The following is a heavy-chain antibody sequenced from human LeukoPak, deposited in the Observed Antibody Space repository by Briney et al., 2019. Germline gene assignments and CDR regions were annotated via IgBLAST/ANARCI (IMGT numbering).Heavy chain of an antibody. V-gene: IGHV3-23*01. J-gene: IGHJ4*02. CDR3: AKADRGWGVITKD. CDR1: GFTFSTYA. CDR2: IGGSGDFT. Sequence: GGSLRLSCAASGFTFSTYAMSWVRQAPGKGLEWASAIGGSGDFTYYAEYVRGRFTISRDNSKKTLYLQMNSLRAEDTAVYYCAKADRGWGVITKDWGQGTLVTVSS. D-gene: IGHD3-10*01.